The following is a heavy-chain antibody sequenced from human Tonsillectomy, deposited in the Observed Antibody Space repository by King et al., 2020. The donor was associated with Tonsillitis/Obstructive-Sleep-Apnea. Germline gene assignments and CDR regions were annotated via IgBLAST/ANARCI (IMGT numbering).Heavy chain of an antibody. CDR2: INSDGSST. V-gene: IGHV3-74*01. CDR1: GFTFSSYW. D-gene: IGHD1-26*01. Sequence: VQLVESGGGLVQPGGSLRLSCAASGFTFSSYWMHWVRQAPGKGLVWVSRINSDGSSTSYADSVKGRFTISRDNAKNTLYLQMNSLRAEDTAVYYCARGRGAAFPAGNWFDPWGQGTLVTVSS. CDR3: ARGRGAAFPAGNWFDP. J-gene: IGHJ5*02.